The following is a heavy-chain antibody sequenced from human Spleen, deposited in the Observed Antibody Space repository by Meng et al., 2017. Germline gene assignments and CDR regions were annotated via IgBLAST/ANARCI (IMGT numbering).Heavy chain of an antibody. CDR2: ISSDGTNT. Sequence: GESLKISCATSGFAFSNCGMNWVRQAPGKGLEWVSTISSDGTNTHYADSVKGRFTISRDNAKNTLYLQMNSLGADDTAVYYCARDLGWVLFDYWGQGALVTVSS. D-gene: IGHD3-3*01. CDR3: ARDLGWVLFDY. V-gene: IGHV3-21*06. CDR1: GFAFSNCG. J-gene: IGHJ4*02.